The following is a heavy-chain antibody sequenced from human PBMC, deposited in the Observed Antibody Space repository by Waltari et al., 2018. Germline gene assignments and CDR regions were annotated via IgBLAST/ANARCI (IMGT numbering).Heavy chain of an antibody. V-gene: IGHV3-48*03. CDR1: GFTFSSYE. D-gene: IGHD3-10*01. CDR2: ISSSGSTI. Sequence: EVQLVESGGGLVQPGGSLRLSCAASGFTFSSYEMNWVRQAPGKGLEWVSYISSSGSTIYYADSVKGRFTISRDNAKNSLYLQMNSLRAEDTAVYYCATPSWFGELSWGQGTLVTVSS. CDR3: ATPSWFGELS. J-gene: IGHJ5*02.